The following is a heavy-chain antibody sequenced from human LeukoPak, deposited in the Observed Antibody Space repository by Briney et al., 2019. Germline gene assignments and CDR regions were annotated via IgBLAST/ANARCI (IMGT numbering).Heavy chain of an antibody. Sequence: ASVKVSCKASGYTFTSYYMHWVRQAPGQGLEWMGIINPSGGSTSYAQKFQGRVTMTRDTSTSTVYMELSSLRSEDTAVYYCARDRSPYYGSGSYYMFDYWGQGTLVTASS. V-gene: IGHV1-46*01. J-gene: IGHJ4*02. CDR3: ARDRSPYYGSGSYYMFDY. D-gene: IGHD3-10*01. CDR2: INPSGGST. CDR1: GYTFTSYY.